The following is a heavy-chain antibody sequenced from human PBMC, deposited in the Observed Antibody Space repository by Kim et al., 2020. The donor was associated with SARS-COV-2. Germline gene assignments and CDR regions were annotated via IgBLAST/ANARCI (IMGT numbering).Heavy chain of an antibody. CDR1: GGSISSYY. Sequence: SETLSLTCTVSGGSISSYYWSWIRQPAGKGLEWIGRIYTSGSTNYNPSLKSRVTMSVDTSKNQFSLKLSSVTAADTAVYYCARVSRPNSSWYPDWFDPWGQGTLVTVSS. V-gene: IGHV4-4*07. CDR2: IYTSGST. J-gene: IGHJ5*02. D-gene: IGHD6-13*01. CDR3: ARVSRPNSSWYPDWFDP.